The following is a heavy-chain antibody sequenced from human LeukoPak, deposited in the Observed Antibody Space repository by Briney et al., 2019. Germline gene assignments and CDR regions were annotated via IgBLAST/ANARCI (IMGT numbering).Heavy chain of an antibody. CDR1: GGSISSSSYY. D-gene: IGHD1-26*01. CDR2: IYYSGST. J-gene: IGHJ4*02. CDR3: ARGGGATQKYYFDY. V-gene: IGHV4-39*07. Sequence: SETLSLTCTVSGGSISSSSYYWGWIRQPPGKGLEWIGSIYYSGSTYYNPSHKSRVTISVDTSKNQFSLKLSSVTAADTAVYYCARGGGATQKYYFDYWGQGTLVTVSS.